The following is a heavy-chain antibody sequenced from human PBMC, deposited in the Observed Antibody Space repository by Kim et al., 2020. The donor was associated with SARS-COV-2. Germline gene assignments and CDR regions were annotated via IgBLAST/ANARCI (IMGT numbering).Heavy chain of an antibody. D-gene: IGHD1-1*01. J-gene: IGHJ5*02. CDR3: ARGGGATGIPSRGFDP. CDR1: GGSFSGYY. V-gene: IGHV4-34*01. Sequence: SETLSLTCAVYGGSFSGYYWSWIRQPPGNGLEWIGEINHSGSTNYNPSLKSRVTISVDTSKNQFSLKLSSVTAADTAVYYCARGGGATGIPSRGFDPWGQGTLVTVSS. CDR2: INHSGST.